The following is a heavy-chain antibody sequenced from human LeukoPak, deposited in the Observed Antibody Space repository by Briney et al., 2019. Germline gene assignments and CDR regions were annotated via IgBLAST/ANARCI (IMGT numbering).Heavy chain of an antibody. CDR3: AKSRAGGYLRAFDF. J-gene: IGHJ4*02. Sequence: GGSLRLSCAASGFTFRSYALHWVRRAPGKGLEWVILISYDGNNKYYAESVKGRFTISRDNSKNTLYLRMNSLTTDDTAIYYCAKSRAGGYLRAFDFWGQGALVTVSS. CDR1: GFTFRSYA. D-gene: IGHD5-18*01. CDR2: ISYDGNNK. V-gene: IGHV3-30*18.